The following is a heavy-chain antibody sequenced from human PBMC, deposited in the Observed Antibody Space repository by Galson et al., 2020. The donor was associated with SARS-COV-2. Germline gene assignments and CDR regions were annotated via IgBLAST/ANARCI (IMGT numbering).Heavy chain of an antibody. CDR3: ARGLWTRTPRGVFDA. V-gene: IGHV1-2*02. J-gene: IGHJ5*02. CDR2: NNPDSGGT. D-gene: IGHD3-10*01. Sequence: ASVKVSCKASGYTFTDYYLHWVRQAPGQGLEWMGWNNPDSGGTNYAQKFQGRVTMTRDTSISTAYMELTSLRSDDAAVYFCARGLWTRTPRGVFDAWGQGTLVTVSS. CDR1: GYTFTDYY.